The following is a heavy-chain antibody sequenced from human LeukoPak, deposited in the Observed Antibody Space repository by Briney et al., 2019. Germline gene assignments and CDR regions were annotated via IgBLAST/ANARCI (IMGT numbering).Heavy chain of an antibody. CDR1: GFTFSSYA. V-gene: IGHV3-23*01. CDR3: AKEIDFWSGYYQPPDY. CDR2: ISGGGGST. Sequence: GGSLRLSCAASGFTFSSYAMSWVRQAPGKGLEWVSAISGGGGSTYYADSVKGRFTISRDNSKNTLYLRMNSLRAEDTAVYYCAKEIDFWSGYYQPPDYWGQGTLVTVSS. D-gene: IGHD3-3*01. J-gene: IGHJ4*02.